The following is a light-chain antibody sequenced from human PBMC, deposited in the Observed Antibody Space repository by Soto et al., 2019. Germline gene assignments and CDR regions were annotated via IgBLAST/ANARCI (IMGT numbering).Light chain of an antibody. CDR1: SSDLGGYNY. V-gene: IGLV2-8*01. CDR2: EVS. Sequence: QSALTQPPSASGSPGQSVTICCSGTSSDLGGYNYVSWYQQHPGKAPKLLIYEVSKRPSGVPDRFSGSKSGNTASLTVSGLQAEDEADYYCCSYAGSNNWLFGGGTKLTVL. CDR3: CSYAGSNNWL. J-gene: IGLJ3*02.